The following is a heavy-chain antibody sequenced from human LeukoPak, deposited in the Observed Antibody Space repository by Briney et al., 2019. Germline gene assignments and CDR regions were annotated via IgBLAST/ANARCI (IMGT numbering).Heavy chain of an antibody. CDR2: MNPNSGNT. D-gene: IGHD3-22*01. CDR1: GYTFTSYD. J-gene: IGHJ3*02. CDR3: AKNYDSSGTDAFDI. V-gene: IGHV1-8*03. Sequence: ASVKVSCKASGYTFTSYDINWVRQATGQGLEWMGWMNPNSGNTGYAQKFQGRVIITRNTSISTAYMELSSLRSEDTAVYYCAKNYDSSGTDAFDIWGQGTMVTVSS.